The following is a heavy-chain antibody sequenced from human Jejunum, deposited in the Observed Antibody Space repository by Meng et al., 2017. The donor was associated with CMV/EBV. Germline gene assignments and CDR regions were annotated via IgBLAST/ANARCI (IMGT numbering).Heavy chain of an antibody. V-gene: IGHV3-73*01. J-gene: IGHJ3*01. CDR2: IRSKPNGYAT. D-gene: IGHD5-18*01. CDR3: ARLVDKAMVTVAFDV. Sequence: TFSDSGIHWVRQASGKGLEWLGRIRSKPNGYATAYITSVKDRFTISRDDSKNMAYLQMNSLTTEDTAVYYCARLVDKAMVTVAFDVWGQGTMVTVSS. CDR1: TFSDSG.